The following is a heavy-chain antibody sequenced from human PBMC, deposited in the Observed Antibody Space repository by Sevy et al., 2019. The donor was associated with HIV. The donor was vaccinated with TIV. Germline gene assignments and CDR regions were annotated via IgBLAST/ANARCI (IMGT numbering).Heavy chain of an antibody. V-gene: IGHV1-18*01. J-gene: IGHJ4*02. CDR1: GYTFTSYG. CDR2: ISGYDGKT. D-gene: IGHD3-22*01. Sequence: ASVKVSCRASGYTFTSYGISWVRQAPGKGLEWLGWISGYDGKTNYAQKVQGRVTMNTDTLTTTAYMELRGLRIEDTAVYYCARDRRVYDSSFGRADFWAQGTLVTVSS. CDR3: ARDRRVYDSSFGRADF.